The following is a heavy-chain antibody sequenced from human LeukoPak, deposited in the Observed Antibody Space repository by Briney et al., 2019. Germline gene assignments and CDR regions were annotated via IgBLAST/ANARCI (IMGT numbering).Heavy chain of an antibody. CDR3: TRDSGSYYGHFDS. CDR2: TYYRSKWFT. Sequence: SQTLSLTCGVSGTSVSVKNASWNWIRQSPSSGLEWLGRTYYRSKWFTDYAVSVRGRVTINADTANNQFSLQLSAVTPEDTALYYCTRDSGSYYGHFDSWGQGTLVTVSS. J-gene: IGHJ4*02. V-gene: IGHV6-1*01. CDR1: GTSVSVKNAS. D-gene: IGHD1-26*01.